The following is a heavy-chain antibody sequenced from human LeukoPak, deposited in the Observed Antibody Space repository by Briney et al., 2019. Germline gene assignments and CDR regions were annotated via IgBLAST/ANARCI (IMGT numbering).Heavy chain of an antibody. J-gene: IGHJ4*02. CDR1: GGTFSSYA. V-gene: IGHV1-69*05. CDR3: ARDDYGDYLVY. CDR2: IIPIFGTA. Sequence: SVKVSCKASGGTFSSYAISWVRQAPGQGLEWMGRIIPIFGTANYAQKFQGRVTITTDESTSTAYMELSSLRSEDTAVYYSARDDYGDYLVYWGQGTLVTVSS. D-gene: IGHD4-17*01.